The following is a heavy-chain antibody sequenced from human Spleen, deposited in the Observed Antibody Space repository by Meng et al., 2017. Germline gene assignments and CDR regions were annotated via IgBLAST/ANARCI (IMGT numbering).Heavy chain of an antibody. J-gene: IGHJ3*02. D-gene: IGHD3-22*01. CDR1: GFSFSDYV. CDR3: AREFHSSGSAGTFDI. Sequence: GESLKISCSPSGFSFSDYVIHWVRQTPGKGLEWVALISKDGSNKHFADSVKDRFTMSRDMSKNTLFLEMNNLRAEDTAVYYCAREFHSSGSAGTFDIWGQGNMVTVSS. V-gene: IGHV3-30*04. CDR2: ISKDGSNK.